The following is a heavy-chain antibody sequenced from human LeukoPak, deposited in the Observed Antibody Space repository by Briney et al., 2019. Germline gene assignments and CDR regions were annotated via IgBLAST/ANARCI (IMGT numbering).Heavy chain of an antibody. CDR3: ATWRTAKTGFDY. J-gene: IGHJ4*02. Sequence: SETLSLTCTVSGGSISNNNYYRAWIRQPPGKGLECIGSIYYGGSPYYNPSLKSRVTISVDTSKNQFSLRLSSVTAADTAVYYCATWRTAKTGFDYWGQGTLVTVSS. CDR1: GGSISNNNYY. D-gene: IGHD1-1*01. V-gene: IGHV4-39*01. CDR2: IYYGGSP.